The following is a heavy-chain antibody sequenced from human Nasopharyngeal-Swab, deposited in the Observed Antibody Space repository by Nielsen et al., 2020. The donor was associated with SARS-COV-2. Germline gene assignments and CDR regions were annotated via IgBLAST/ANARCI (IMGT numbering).Heavy chain of an antibody. CDR2: IYPGDSDT. CDR3: ARRRYYDSSGYYHKSAFDI. CDR1: GYSFPSYW. J-gene: IGHJ3*02. V-gene: IGHV5-51*01. D-gene: IGHD3-22*01. Sequence: GESLKISCKGSGYSFPSYWIGWVRQMPGKGLEWMGIIYPGDSDTRYSPSFQGQVTISADKSISTAYLQWSSLKASDTAMYYCARRRYYDSSGYYHKSAFDIWGQGTMVTVSS.